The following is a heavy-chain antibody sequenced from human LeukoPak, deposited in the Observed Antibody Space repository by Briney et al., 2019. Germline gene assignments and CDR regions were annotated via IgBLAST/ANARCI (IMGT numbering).Heavy chain of an antibody. V-gene: IGHV1-46*01. Sequence: GASVKVSCEASGYTFTGYYMHWVRQAPGQGLEWMGLINPTGGSTGYAQKFQGRVTMTRDMSTSTAYMELRSLRSDDTAVYYCARDGIFEYSSPSRIYYYYYMDVWGKGTTVTVSS. J-gene: IGHJ6*03. CDR3: ARDGIFEYSSPSRIYYYYYMDV. CDR2: INPTGGST. CDR1: GYTFTGYY. D-gene: IGHD6-6*01.